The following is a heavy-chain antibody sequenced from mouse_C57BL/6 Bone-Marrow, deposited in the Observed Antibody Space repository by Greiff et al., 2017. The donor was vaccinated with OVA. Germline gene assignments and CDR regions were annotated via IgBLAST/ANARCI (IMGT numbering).Heavy chain of an antibody. CDR2: ISYSGST. CDR3: ARDYYGSSYPFAY. Sequence: EVKLQQSGPGMVKPSQSLSLTCTVTGYSITSGYDWHWIRHFPGNKLEWMGYISYSGSTNYNPSLKSRISITHDTSKNHFFLKLNSVTTEDTATYYCARDYYGSSYPFAYWGQGTLVTVSA. J-gene: IGHJ3*01. D-gene: IGHD1-1*01. CDR1: GYSITSGYD. V-gene: IGHV3-1*01.